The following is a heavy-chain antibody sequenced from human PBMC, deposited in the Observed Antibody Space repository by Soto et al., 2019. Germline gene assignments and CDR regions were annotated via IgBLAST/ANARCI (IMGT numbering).Heavy chain of an antibody. CDR2: INPNSGGT. J-gene: IGHJ6*03. D-gene: IGHD5-18*01. CDR3: ARGRYTSGHNYYYYMDV. V-gene: IGHV1-2*04. Sequence: ASVKVSCKASGYTFTDYYMHWVRQAPGQGLEWMGWINPNSGGTNYAQKFQDWVTMTRDTSISTAYMEVSRLRSDDTAVYYCARGRYTSGHNYYYYMDVWGKRTTVTVSS. CDR1: GYTFTDYY.